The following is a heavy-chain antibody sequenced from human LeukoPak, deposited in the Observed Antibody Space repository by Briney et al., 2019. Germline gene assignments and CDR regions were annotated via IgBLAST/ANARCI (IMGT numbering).Heavy chain of an antibody. J-gene: IGHJ4*02. D-gene: IGHD4-17*01. CDR1: GYTFTSYD. V-gene: IGHV1-8*02. CDR2: MNPNSGNT. CDR3: ATSRPDYGDFFDY. Sequence: ASVKVSCKASGYTFTSYDINWVRQATGQGLEWMGWMNPNSGNTGYAQKFQGRVTMTEDTSTDTAYMELSSLRSEDTAVYYCATSRPDYGDFFDYWGQGTLVTVSS.